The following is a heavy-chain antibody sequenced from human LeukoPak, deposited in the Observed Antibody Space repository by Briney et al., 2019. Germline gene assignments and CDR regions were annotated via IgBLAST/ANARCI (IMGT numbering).Heavy chain of an antibody. J-gene: IGHJ4*02. CDR2: IYYSGST. V-gene: IGHV4-59*12. CDR3: AREICSSTSCYIFGRLYFDY. Sequence: SETLSLTCTVSGGSISSYYWSWIRQPPGKGLEWIGYIYYSGSTNYNPSLKSRVTISVDTSKNQFSLKLSSVTAADTAVYYCAREICSSTSCYIFGRLYFDYWGQGTLVTVSS. CDR1: GGSISSYY. D-gene: IGHD2-2*02.